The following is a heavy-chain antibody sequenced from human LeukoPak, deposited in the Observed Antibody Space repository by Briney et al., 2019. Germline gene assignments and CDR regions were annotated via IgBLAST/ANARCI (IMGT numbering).Heavy chain of an antibody. Sequence: PGGSLRLSCAASGFTFDDYAMHWVRQAPGKGLEWVSAISGSGGSTYYADSVKGRFTISRDNSKNTLYLQMNSLRAEDTAVYYCAKCILTGYYKGYMDVWGKGTTVTISS. CDR1: GFTFDDYA. CDR3: AKCILTGYYKGYMDV. J-gene: IGHJ6*03. CDR2: ISGSGGST. V-gene: IGHV3-23*01. D-gene: IGHD3-9*01.